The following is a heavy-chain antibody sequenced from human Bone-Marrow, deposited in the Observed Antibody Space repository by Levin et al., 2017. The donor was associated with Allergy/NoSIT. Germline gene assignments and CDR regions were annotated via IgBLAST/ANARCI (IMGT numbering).Heavy chain of an antibody. Sequence: QTLSLTCTVSNGSISSGGHYWTWIRQHPGKGLEWIGYMYHSGSTSYNPSLKSRVAISIDTAKNQFSLKLSSVTAADTAVYYCARDDPDYGESDWGQGTLVTVSS. V-gene: IGHV4-31*03. J-gene: IGHJ4*02. CDR2: MYHSGST. CDR3: ARDDPDYGESD. CDR1: NGSISSGGHY. D-gene: IGHD4-17*01.